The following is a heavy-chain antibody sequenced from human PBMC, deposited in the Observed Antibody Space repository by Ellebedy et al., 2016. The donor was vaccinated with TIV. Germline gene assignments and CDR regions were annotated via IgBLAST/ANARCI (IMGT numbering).Heavy chain of an antibody. CDR2: IYESGTT. CDR1: GDSVSSEDYY. J-gene: IGHJ5*02. Sequence: MPSETLSLTCTVSGDSVSSEDYYWSWIRQFPGRGLEWLGYIYESGTTDYNPSLKSRVTMSVDASKNQFSLRLNSVTAADTAVYYCARVNLTGYKVYNWFDPWGRGTPVTVS. D-gene: IGHD3-9*01. CDR3: ARVNLTGYKVYNWFDP. V-gene: IGHV4-61*08.